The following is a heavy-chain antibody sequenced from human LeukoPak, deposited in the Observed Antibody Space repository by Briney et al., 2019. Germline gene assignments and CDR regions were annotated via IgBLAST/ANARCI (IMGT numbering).Heavy chain of an antibody. D-gene: IGHD3-16*01. CDR3: TTGPRGSSPDDN. CDR2: IRTKTDGGTT. J-gene: IGHJ4*02. V-gene: IGHV3-15*01. CDR1: GFTFSNAY. Sequence: GGSLRLSCVAPGFTFSNAYMTWVRQARGQGREWVGCIRTKTDGGTTDYAAPVKGRFTISRDDSKNTVYLQMNSLKTEDTAVYYCTTGPRGSSPDDNWGQGTLVTVSS.